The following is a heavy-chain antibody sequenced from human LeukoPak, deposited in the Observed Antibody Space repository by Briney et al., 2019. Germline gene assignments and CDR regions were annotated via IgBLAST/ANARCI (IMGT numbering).Heavy chain of an antibody. D-gene: IGHD3-10*01. CDR3: ARDHRGSGSRYYYYYMDV. CDR2: ISGSGGST. J-gene: IGHJ6*03. V-gene: IGHV3-74*01. CDR1: GFTFSSYD. Sequence: GGSLRLSCAASGFTFSSYDMHWVRQATGKGLEWVSAISGSGGSTYYADSVKGRFTISRDNAKNTLYLQMNSLRAEDTAVYYCARDHRGSGSRYYYYYMDVWGKGTTVTISS.